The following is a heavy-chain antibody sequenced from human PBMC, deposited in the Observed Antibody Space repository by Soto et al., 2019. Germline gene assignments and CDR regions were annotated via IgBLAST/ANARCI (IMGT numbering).Heavy chain of an antibody. CDR2: VSHDGRNT. D-gene: IGHD6-19*01. Sequence: VQLVESGGGVVQPGRSLRLSCAASGFTFSDYAMHWVRQAPGKGLEWVAVVSHDGRNTPYADSVKGRFTISRDSSKNTVSLELTSLRAEDTAVYYCAKGGRQWLVTSDFNYWGQGALFTVSS. V-gene: IGHV3-30*18. CDR3: AKGGRQWLVTSDFNY. CDR1: GFTFSDYA. J-gene: IGHJ4*02.